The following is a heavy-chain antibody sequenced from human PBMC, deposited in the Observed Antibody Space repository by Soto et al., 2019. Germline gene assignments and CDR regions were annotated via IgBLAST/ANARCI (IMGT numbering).Heavy chain of an antibody. D-gene: IGHD3-9*01. V-gene: IGHV3-33*08. CDR1: GFTFSYYG. J-gene: IGHJ4*02. CDR2: MHTGGNEK. CDR3: ARDADTTGNYGQFDL. Sequence: QVQLVESGGGVVQPGGSLRLSCAASGFTFSYYGFHWVRQAPGKGLEWVAVMHTGGNEKYYVDSVKGRFTVSRDDSRNMLYLEMRGLRAEDTSEFFCARDADTTGNYGQFDLWGRGALVAGS.